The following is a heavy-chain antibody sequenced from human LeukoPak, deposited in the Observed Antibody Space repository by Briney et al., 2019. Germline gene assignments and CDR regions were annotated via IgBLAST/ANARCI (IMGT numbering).Heavy chain of an antibody. CDR2: ITGHSAYI. CDR1: GFTFSTYA. Sequence: GGSLRLSCAASGFTFSTYAMNWVRQAPGEGLKWVSCITGHSAYIYYADSVKGRLTISRDNAKDSLYLQMNSLRAEDTAVYYCARYGVSSSTSYIDFWGQGTLVTVSS. V-gene: IGHV3-21*01. J-gene: IGHJ4*02. D-gene: IGHD2-2*01. CDR3: ARYGVSSSTSYIDF.